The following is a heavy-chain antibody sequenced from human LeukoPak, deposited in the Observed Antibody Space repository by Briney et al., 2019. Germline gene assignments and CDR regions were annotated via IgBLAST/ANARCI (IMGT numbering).Heavy chain of an antibody. D-gene: IGHD6-13*01. CDR3: ARGIAHYMDV. CDR2: IYTSGST. V-gene: IGHV4-61*02. CDR1: GGSISSGSYY. J-gene: IGHJ6*03. Sequence: SQTLSLTCTVSGGSISSGSYYWSWIRQPAGKGLEWIGRIYTSGSTNYNPSLKSRVTISVDTSKNQFSLKLSSVTAADTAVYYCARGIAHYMDVWGKGTTVTVSS.